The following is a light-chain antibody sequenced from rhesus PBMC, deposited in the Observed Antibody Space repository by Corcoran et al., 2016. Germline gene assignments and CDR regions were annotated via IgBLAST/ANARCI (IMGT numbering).Light chain of an antibody. CDR2: ELS. V-gene: IGKV2-104*02. CDR1: QSLLDSEDGNTY. CDR3: MRALDFPPT. Sequence: DVVMTQTPLSLPVTPGEPASISCRPSQSLLDSEDGNTYLDWYLQKPGQSPQLLFYELSTRASGVPDRFRGSGSDTDFTLKSSRVVAEDVGVYYYMRALDFPPTFGQGTKVEI. J-gene: IGKJ1*01.